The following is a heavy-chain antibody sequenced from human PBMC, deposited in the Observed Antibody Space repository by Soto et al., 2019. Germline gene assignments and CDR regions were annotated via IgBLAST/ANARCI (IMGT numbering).Heavy chain of an antibody. CDR2: MNPNSGNT. V-gene: IGHV1-8*01. Sequence: ASVKVSCKASGYTFTSYDINWVRQATGQGLEWMGWMNPNSGNTGYAQKFQGRVAMTRNTSISTAYMELSSLRSEDTAVYYCARLGSTSWLNGMDVWGQGTTVTVSS. CDR1: GYTFTSYD. CDR3: ARLGSTSWLNGMDV. D-gene: IGHD2-2*01. J-gene: IGHJ6*02.